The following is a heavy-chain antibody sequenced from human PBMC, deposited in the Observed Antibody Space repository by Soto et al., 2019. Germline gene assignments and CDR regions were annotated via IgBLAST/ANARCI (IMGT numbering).Heavy chain of an antibody. CDR2: IYYSGST. CDR1: GGSISSSSNY. Sequence: SDTLARTCTVSGGSISSSSNYWGWIRQPPGKGLEWIGSIYYSGSTYYNPSLKSRVTISVDTSKNQFSLKLSSVTAADTAVYYCARLYLSGQRYSSAWASNCFDPWGQGTLVAVSS. D-gene: IGHD6-25*01. CDR3: ARLYLSGQRYSSAWASNCFDP. J-gene: IGHJ5*02. V-gene: IGHV4-39*01.